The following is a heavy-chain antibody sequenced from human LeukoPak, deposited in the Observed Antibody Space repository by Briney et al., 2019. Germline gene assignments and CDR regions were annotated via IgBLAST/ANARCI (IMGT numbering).Heavy chain of an antibody. V-gene: IGHV1-2*02. CDR2: INPNSGGT. Sequence: ASVKVSCKASGYTFTGYYMHWVRQAPGQGLKWMGWINPNSGGTNYAQKFQGRVTMTRDTSISTAYLELSRLRSDDTAVYYCARDRVATRVKGHAFDIWGQGTMVTVSS. CDR3: ARDRVATRVKGHAFDI. CDR1: GYTFTGYY. J-gene: IGHJ3*02. D-gene: IGHD5-12*01.